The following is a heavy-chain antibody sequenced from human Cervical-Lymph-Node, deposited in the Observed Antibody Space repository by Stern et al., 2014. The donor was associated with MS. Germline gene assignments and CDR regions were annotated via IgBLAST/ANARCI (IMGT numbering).Heavy chain of an antibody. CDR2: IHHRGAT. J-gene: IGHJ3*02. Sequence: VQLVESGPGLVKPSQTLSLSCTVSGAPVNSGGYYWTWIRQVPGKGLEWIGYIHHRGATFYNPPRKSRVTISVDTSENQVSLMLSSVTAADTAVYYCAAIGPLMEGAAFDIWGQGTLVTVSS. CDR3: AAIGPLMEGAAFDI. D-gene: IGHD3-16*01. CDR1: GAPVNSGGYY. V-gene: IGHV4-31*03.